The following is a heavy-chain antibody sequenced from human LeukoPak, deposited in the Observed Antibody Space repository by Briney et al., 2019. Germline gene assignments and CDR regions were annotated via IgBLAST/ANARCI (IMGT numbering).Heavy chain of an antibody. D-gene: IGHD3-3*01. CDR1: GFTFSSYS. J-gene: IGHJ4*02. CDR3: AKFLSHLYYDFWSGPYYFDY. V-gene: IGHV3-48*01. Sequence: PGGSLRLSCAASGFTFSSYSMNWVRQAPGKGLEWVSYISSSSSTIYYADSVKGRFTISRDNSKNTLYLQMNSLRAEDTAVYYCAKFLSHLYYDFWSGPYYFDYWGQGTLVTVSS. CDR2: ISSSSSTI.